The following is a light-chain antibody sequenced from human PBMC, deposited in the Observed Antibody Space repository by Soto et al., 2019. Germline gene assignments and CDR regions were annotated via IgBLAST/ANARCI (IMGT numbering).Light chain of an antibody. V-gene: IGLV2-8*01. CDR1: SSDVGGYNY. CDR2: EVS. Sequence: QSALTQPPSASGSPGQSVTISCSATSSDVGGYNYVSWYQQHPGKAPKLMIYEVSKRPSGVPDRFSGSKSGNTASLTVSGLQTEDEADHYCSSYAVSTLVVFGGGTKLTVL. CDR3: SSYAVSTLVV. J-gene: IGLJ2*01.